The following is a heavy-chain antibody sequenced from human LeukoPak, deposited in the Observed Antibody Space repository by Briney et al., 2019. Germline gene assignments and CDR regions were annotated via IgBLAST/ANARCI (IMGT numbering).Heavy chain of an antibody. J-gene: IGHJ4*02. V-gene: IGHV4-4*02. CDR2: IYHSGST. D-gene: IGHD3-22*01. Sequence: SGTLSLTCAVSGGSISSSNWWSWVRQPPGKGLEWIGEIYHSGSTNYNPSLKSRVTISVDRSKNQFSLKLSSVTAADTAVYYCARGGDYYDIKGPFDYWGQGTLVTVSS. CDR1: GGSISSSNW. CDR3: ARGGDYYDIKGPFDY.